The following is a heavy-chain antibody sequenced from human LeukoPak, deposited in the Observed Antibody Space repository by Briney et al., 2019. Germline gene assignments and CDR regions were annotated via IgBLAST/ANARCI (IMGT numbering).Heavy chain of an antibody. CDR3: ARDRPSSGWYRRYFQH. D-gene: IGHD6-19*01. CDR2: IYHSGST. V-gene: IGHV4-4*02. Sequence: PSGTLSLTCAVSGGSISSSNWWSWVRQPPGKGLEWIGEIYHSGSTNYNPSLKSRVTISVDKSKNQFSLKLSSVTAADTAVYYCARDRPSSGWYRRYFQHWGQGTLVTVSS. CDR1: GGSISSSNW. J-gene: IGHJ1*01.